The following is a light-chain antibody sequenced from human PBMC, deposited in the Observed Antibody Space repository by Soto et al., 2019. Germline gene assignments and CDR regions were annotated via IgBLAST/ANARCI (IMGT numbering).Light chain of an antibody. Sequence: QSVLTQPPSASGTPRQRVTISCSGSSSNIGSNTVNWYQQLPGTAPKLLIYSNNQRPSGVPVRFSGSKSGTSASLAISGLQSEDEADYYCAAWDDSLNGYVFGTGTKLTVL. CDR2: SNN. J-gene: IGLJ1*01. CDR3: AAWDDSLNGYV. V-gene: IGLV1-44*01. CDR1: SSNIGSNT.